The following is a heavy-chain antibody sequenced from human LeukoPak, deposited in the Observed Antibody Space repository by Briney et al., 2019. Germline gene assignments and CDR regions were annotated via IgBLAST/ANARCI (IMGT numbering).Heavy chain of an antibody. CDR1: GFTFSSYG. CDR2: IWYDGSNK. V-gene: IGHV3-33*01. D-gene: IGHD5-24*01. CDR3: ARDRSRRDGYKLDYFDY. J-gene: IGHJ4*02. Sequence: PGGSLRLPCAASGFTFSSYGMHWVRQAPGKGLEWVAVIWYDGSNKYYADSVKGRFTISRDNSKNTLYLQMNSLRAEDTAVYYCARDRSRRDGYKLDYFDYWGQGTLVTVSS.